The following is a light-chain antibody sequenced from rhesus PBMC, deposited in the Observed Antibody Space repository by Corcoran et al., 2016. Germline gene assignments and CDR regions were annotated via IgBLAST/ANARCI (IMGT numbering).Light chain of an antibody. CDR2: AAS. V-gene: IGKV1-94*01. CDR1: QGIDKD. Sequence: DIQMTQSPSSLSASVGDRVTVTCRASQGIDKDLSWYQQKPGKAPTLLIYAASSLQPGVSSRFSGSVAGTDFTLTISSLQPEDVATYYCLQDYNTPLTFGGGTKVEIK. J-gene: IGKJ4*01. CDR3: LQDYNTPLT.